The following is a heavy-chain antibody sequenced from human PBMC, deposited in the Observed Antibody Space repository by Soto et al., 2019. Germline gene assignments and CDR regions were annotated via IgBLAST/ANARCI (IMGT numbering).Heavy chain of an antibody. D-gene: IGHD2-2*01. Sequence: ASVKVSCKASGYTFTGYAMHWVRQAPGQRLEWMGWINAGNGNTKYSQKFQGRVTITRDTSASTAYMELSSLRSEDTAVYYCAREPLGYCISTSCRYYYYYGMDVWGQGTTVTVSS. CDR2: INAGNGNT. CDR3: AREPLGYCISTSCRYYYYYGMDV. J-gene: IGHJ6*02. V-gene: IGHV1-3*01. CDR1: GYTFTGYA.